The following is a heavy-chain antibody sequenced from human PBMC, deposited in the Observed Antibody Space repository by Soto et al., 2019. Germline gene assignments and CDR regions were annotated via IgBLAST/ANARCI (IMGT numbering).Heavy chain of an antibody. CDR1: GYDFTAYD. V-gene: IGHV1-8*02. J-gene: IGHJ6*02. CDR3: GRGPSPRAPAGGTPYYYAMDV. D-gene: IGHD6-13*01. CDR2: MNPINGAT. Sequence: AAVKVSCKASGYDFTAYDINWVRQASGQGLEWMGWMNPINGATGSARRFQGRVSMTRNTATGTAYLELTSLRSDDSAVYYCGRGPSPRAPAGGTPYYYAMDVWGQGTTVTVS.